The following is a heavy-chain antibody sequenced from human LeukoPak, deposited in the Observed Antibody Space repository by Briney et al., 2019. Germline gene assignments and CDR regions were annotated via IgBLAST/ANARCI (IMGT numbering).Heavy chain of an antibody. J-gene: IGHJ6*02. D-gene: IGHD4-11*01. Sequence: SVKVSCKASGYTFTSYAMNWVRQAPGQGLEWMGGIIPIFGTANYAQKFQGRVTITADESTSTAYMELSSLRSEDTAVYYCAREFSTVTTLGHYYYYGMDVWGQGTTVTVSS. CDR3: AREFSTVTTLGHYYYYGMDV. CDR1: GYTFTSYA. V-gene: IGHV1-69*13. CDR2: IIPIFGTA.